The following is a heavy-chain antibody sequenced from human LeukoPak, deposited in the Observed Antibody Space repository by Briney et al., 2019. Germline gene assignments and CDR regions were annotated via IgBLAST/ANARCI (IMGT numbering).Heavy chain of an antibody. Sequence: GESLKISCKGSGYSFTSYWVGWVRQMPGKGLEYMGIIYPGDSDTRYSPSFQGQVTISADKSISTAYLQWSSLKASDTAMYYCARRHRDGYNEDYFDYWGQGTLVTVSS. CDR3: ARRHRDGYNEDYFDY. CDR2: IYPGDSDT. J-gene: IGHJ4*02. V-gene: IGHV5-51*01. CDR1: GYSFTSYW. D-gene: IGHD5-12*01.